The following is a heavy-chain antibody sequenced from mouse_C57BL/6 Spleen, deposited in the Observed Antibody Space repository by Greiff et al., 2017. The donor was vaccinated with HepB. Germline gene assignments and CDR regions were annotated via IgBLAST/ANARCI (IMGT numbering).Heavy chain of an antibody. J-gene: IGHJ3*01. CDR3: ARDLLWLRRGLAY. CDR2: IHPNSGST. Sequence: QVQLQQPGAELVKPGASVKLSCKASGYTFTSYWMHWVKQRPGQGLEWIGMIHPNSGSTNYNEKFKSKATLTVDKSSSTAYMQLSSLTSEDSAVYYGARDLLWLRRGLAYWGQGTLVTVSA. D-gene: IGHD2-2*01. CDR1: GYTFTSYW. V-gene: IGHV1-64*01.